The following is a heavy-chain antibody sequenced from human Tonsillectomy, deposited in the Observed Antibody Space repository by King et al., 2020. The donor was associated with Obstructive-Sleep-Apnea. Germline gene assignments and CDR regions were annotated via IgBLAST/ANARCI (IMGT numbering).Heavy chain of an antibody. CDR1: GGSISSGGYS. CDR3: ARVLITMITRGDAFDI. D-gene: IGHD3-22*01. Sequence: QLQESGPGLVKPSQTLSLTCGVSGGSISSGGYSWSWIRQPPGKGLEWIGYIFYSGSTYYNPSLKSRPTISIDPSKNQFSLNLSSVTAADTAVYYWARVLITMITRGDAFDIWGQGTMVTVSS. CDR2: IFYSGST. V-gene: IGHV4-30-4*07. J-gene: IGHJ3*02.